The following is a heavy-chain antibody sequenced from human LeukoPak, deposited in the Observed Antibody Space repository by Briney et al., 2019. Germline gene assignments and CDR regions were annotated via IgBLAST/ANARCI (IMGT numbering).Heavy chain of an antibody. Sequence: SVKVSCKASGGTFSSYAISWVRQAPGQGLEWMGGIIPIFGTANYAQKFQGRVTITTDESTSTAYMELSSLRSEDTAVYYCARDSPSRDGYNYVDYWGQGTLVTVSS. CDR2: IIPIFGTA. J-gene: IGHJ4*02. CDR3: ARDSPSRDGYNYVDY. D-gene: IGHD5-24*01. V-gene: IGHV1-69*05. CDR1: GGTFSSYA.